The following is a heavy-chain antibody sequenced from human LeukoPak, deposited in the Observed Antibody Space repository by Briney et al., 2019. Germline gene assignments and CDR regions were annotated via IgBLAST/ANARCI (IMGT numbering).Heavy chain of an antibody. CDR1: GYTFTSYG. V-gene: IGHV1-18*01. CDR3: ARLGVVINHDAFDI. CDR2: ISAYNGNT. D-gene: IGHD3-3*01. J-gene: IGHJ3*02. Sequence: ASVKVSCKASGYTFTSYGISWVRQAPGQGLEWMGWISAYNGNTNYAQKFQGRVTITRNTSISTAYMELSSLRSEDTAVYYCARLGVVINHDAFDIWGQGTMVTVSS.